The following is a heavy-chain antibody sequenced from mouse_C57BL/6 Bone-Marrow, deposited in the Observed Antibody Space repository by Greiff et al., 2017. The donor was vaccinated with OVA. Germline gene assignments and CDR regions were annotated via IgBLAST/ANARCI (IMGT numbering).Heavy chain of an antibody. D-gene: IGHD2-4*01. CDR1: GFTFSDYG. J-gene: IGHJ3*01. CDR3: ARGDYGGVAY. V-gene: IGHV5-17*01. CDR2: ISSGSSTN. Sequence: EVMLVESGGGLVKPGGSLKLSCAASGFTFSDYGMHWVRQAPEKGLEWVAYISSGSSTNYYADTVKGRVTITRDKSKNTLFLQMTSLMSEDTAMYYCARGDYGGVAYWGQGTLVTVSA.